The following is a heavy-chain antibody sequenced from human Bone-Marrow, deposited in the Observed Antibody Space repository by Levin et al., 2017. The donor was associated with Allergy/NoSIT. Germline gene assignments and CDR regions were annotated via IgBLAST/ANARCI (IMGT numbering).Heavy chain of an antibody. V-gene: IGHV1-69*13. Sequence: ASVKVSCRASGGTFSSYGISWVRQAPGQGLEWLGGIVHLFGIENYAQRFQGRVTITADESTNTAYMKLSSLTSEDTAVYYCARGIPDGGTVTSRITYPMDVWGQGTTVTVSS. J-gene: IGHJ6*02. CDR3: ARGIPDGGTVTSRITYPMDV. CDR2: IVHLFGIE. CDR1: GGTFSSYG. D-gene: IGHD4-17*01.